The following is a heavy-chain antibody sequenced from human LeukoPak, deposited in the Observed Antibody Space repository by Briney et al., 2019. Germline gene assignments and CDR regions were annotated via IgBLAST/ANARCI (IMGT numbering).Heavy chain of an antibody. CDR3: ATGQGGWELPDYFDY. J-gene: IGHJ4*02. D-gene: IGHD1-26*01. V-gene: IGHV1-24*01. Sequence: ASVKVSCKVSGYTLTELSMHWVRQAPGKGLEWMGGFDPEDGETIYAQKFQGRVTMTEDTSTDTAHMELSSLRSEDTAVYYCATGQGGWELPDYFDYWGQGTLVTVSS. CDR1: GYTLTELS. CDR2: FDPEDGET.